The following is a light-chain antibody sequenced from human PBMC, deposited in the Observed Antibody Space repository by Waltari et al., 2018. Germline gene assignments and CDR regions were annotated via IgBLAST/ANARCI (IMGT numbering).Light chain of an antibody. CDR2: DVN. J-gene: IGLJ1*01. CDR1: SSDIGTYTY. V-gene: IGLV2-14*01. CDR3: SSYRSSVIYV. Sequence: QSALTQPASVSGSPGPSITISCPGTSSDIGTYTYVSWYQQRPGQAPKLMFYDVNNRPSGVSSRFSGSKSGNTASLTISGLQSEDEAEYYCSSYRSSVIYVFGTGTKVTVL.